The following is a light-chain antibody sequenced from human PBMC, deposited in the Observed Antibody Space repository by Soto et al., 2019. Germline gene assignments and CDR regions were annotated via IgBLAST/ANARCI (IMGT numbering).Light chain of an antibody. Sequence: QSAPTKPPSASGSPGQSVADSCTGTASDIGGYTFVSWYQQHPGKAPKRLIYYVNKRPSGVPDRFSGSKSGNTASLTVSGLQAEDEADYYCSAHGGTNPYVFGTGTKLTVL. CDR2: YVN. V-gene: IGLV2-8*01. CDR1: ASDIGGYTF. CDR3: SAHGGTNPYV. J-gene: IGLJ1*01.